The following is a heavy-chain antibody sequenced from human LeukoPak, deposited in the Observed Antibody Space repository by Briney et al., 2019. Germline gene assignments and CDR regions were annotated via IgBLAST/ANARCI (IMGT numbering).Heavy chain of an antibody. D-gene: IGHD4-23*01. CDR3: ARALSATVVTR. J-gene: IGHJ4*02. V-gene: IGHV4-39*07. Sequence: PSETLSLTCTVSGDSISTSSHYWGWIRQPPGKGLESIGTMFYSGPTYYTPSLKSRVTMSIDTSKNQFSLKLSSVTAADTAVYYCARALSATVVTRWGQGTLVTVSS. CDR2: MFYSGPT. CDR1: GDSISTSSHY.